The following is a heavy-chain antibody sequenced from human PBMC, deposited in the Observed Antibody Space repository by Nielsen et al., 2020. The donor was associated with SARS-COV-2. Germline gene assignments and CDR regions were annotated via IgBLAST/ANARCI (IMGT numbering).Heavy chain of an antibody. CDR2: IFWDDNR. Sequence: SGPTLVKPTQTLTLTCRFSGFSLTTSGVGVGWIRQPPGKALEWLAVIFWDDNRLYNPFLKSRLTITKDPSKDEVLLTMTNVDPMDTATYFCALSALYTSGWFFVSWGRGTLVTASS. D-gene: IGHD6-19*01. CDR3: ALSALYTSGWFFVS. V-gene: IGHV2-5*02. CDR1: GFSLTTSGVG. J-gene: IGHJ4*02.